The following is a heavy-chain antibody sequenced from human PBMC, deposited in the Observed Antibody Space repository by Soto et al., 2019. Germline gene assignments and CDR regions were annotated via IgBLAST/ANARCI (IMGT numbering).Heavy chain of an antibody. CDR3: ARPLWRDDYNWGYFDL. CDR2: ISYDGSNK. Sequence: QVQLVESGGGVVQPGRSLRLSCAASGFTFSRYAMHWVRQAPSKGLEWLAVISYDGSNKYYADSVKGRFTISRDNSKNTLYLQMNSLRTEDTAVYYCARPLWRDDYNWGYFDLWGRGTLVTVSS. J-gene: IGHJ2*01. CDR1: GFTFSRYA. V-gene: IGHV3-30-3*01. D-gene: IGHD4-4*01.